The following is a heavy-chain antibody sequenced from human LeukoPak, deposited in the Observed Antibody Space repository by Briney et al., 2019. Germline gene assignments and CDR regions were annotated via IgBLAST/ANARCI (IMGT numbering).Heavy chain of an antibody. CDR3: ARDRRDGYNSFYYFDY. J-gene: IGHJ4*02. CDR1: GGSITTNY. V-gene: IGHV4-4*07. D-gene: IGHD5-24*01. CDR2: IYTGGST. Sequence: KPSETLSLTCTVSGGSITTNYWSWIRQPAGKGLEWIGRIYTGGSTNYNTSLKSRVTMSVDTSKSQFSLKLNSVTAADTAVYYCARDRRDGYNSFYYFDYWGQGTLVTVSS.